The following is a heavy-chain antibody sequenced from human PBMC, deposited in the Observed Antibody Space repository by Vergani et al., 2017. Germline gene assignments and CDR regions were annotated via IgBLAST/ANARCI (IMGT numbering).Heavy chain of an antibody. D-gene: IGHD3-9*01. CDR3: TTANYDMLTGYYTDYYYYSIDV. CDR2: IKSKTDGGTT. J-gene: IGHJ6*03. Sequence: EVQLLESGGGLVQPGGSLRLSCAASGFTFSSYAMSWVRQAPGTGLEWVGRIKSKTDGGTTAYAAPVKGRFTIARDDSKNTLYLQMNSLKTEDTAVYYCTTANYDMLTGYYTDYYYYSIDVWGKGTTVTVSS. CDR1: GFTFSSYA. V-gene: IGHV3-15*01.